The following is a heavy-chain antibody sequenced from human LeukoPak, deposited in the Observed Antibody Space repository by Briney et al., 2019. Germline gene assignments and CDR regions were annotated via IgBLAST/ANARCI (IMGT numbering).Heavy chain of an antibody. CDR3: ARSYFYESSGYLDY. CDR2: INPNSGGT. J-gene: IGHJ4*02. V-gene: IGHV1-2*02. Sequence: ASVKVSCKASGYTYTGYYMHWVRQAPGQGLEWMGWINPNSGGTNYAQKFQGRVTMTTDTSTSTAYMELRSLRSDDTALYYCARSYFYESSGYLDYWGQGTQVTVPS. CDR1: GYTYTGYY. D-gene: IGHD3-22*01.